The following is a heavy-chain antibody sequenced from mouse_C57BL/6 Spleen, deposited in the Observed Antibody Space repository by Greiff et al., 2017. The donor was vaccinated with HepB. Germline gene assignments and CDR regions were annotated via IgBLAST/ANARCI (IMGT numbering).Heavy chain of an antibody. CDR1: GYAFSSYW. CDR3: ARRYSNYFDY. V-gene: IGHV1-80*01. D-gene: IGHD2-5*01. CDR2: IYPGDGDT. J-gene: IGHJ2*01. Sequence: VQGVESGAELVKPGASVKISCKASGYAFSSYWMNWVKQRPGKGLEWIGQIYPGDGDTNYNGKFKGKATLTADKSSSTAYMQLSSLTSEDSAVYFCARRYSNYFDYWGQGTTLTVSS.